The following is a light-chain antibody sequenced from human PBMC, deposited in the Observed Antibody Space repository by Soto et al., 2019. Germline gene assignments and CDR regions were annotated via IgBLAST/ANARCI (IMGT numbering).Light chain of an antibody. CDR2: RAS. CDR1: HYVYSN. CDR3: QQYHNLWT. J-gene: IGKJ1*01. V-gene: IGKV3-15*01. Sequence: EIVMTQSPATLSVSPGERATLSCTASHYVYSNVAWFQQRPGQAPRLLIYRASTRATGTPARFSASGSGTEFTLTITSLQSEDFALYYCQQYHNLWTFGRGTEVEIK.